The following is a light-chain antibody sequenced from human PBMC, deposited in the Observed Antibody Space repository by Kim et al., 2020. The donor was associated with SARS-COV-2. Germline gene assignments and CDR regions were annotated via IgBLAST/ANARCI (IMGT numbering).Light chain of an antibody. CDR3: MQAIHWPTT. J-gene: IGKJ1*01. CDR1: QSLVHTDGNTY. V-gene: IGKV2-30*02. Sequence: DVVMTQSPLSLSVTLGQPASISCRSSQSLVHTDGNTYLTWIHQRPGQSPRRLFFKVSYRDFGVPDRFSGSGSGTDFTLKISRVEAEDVGVYYCMQAIHWPTTFGQGTKVDIK. CDR2: KVS.